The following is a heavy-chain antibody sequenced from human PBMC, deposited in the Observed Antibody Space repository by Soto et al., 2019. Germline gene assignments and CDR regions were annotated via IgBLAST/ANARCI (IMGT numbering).Heavy chain of an antibody. CDR2: ISAHIGNT. J-gene: IGHJ4*02. CDR3: ARGRYGDY. D-gene: IGHD1-1*01. Sequence: QVHLVQSGAEVKKPGASVKVSCKGSGYAFTTYVITWVRQAPGQGLEWMGWISAHIGNTNYAQKLQGRVTVTRDTSTSTAYMELRSLRSDDTAVYYCARGRYGDYWGQGALVTVSS. CDR1: GYAFTTYV. V-gene: IGHV1-18*01.